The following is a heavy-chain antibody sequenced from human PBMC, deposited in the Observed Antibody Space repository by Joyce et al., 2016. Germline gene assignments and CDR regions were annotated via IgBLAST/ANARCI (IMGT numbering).Heavy chain of an antibody. CDR2: IVVGSGNT. Sequence: QMQLVQSGPEVKKPGTSVKVSCKASGFTFTSSAMQWVRQARGQRLEWIGWIVVGSGNTNYAQKFQERVTITRYSSTSTAYMELSSLRSEDTVVYYCAAAPDYYDSSGYYYSAFDIWGQGTMVTVSS. V-gene: IGHV1-58*02. CDR1: GFTFTSSA. CDR3: AAAPDYYDSSGYYYSAFDI. D-gene: IGHD3-22*01. J-gene: IGHJ3*02.